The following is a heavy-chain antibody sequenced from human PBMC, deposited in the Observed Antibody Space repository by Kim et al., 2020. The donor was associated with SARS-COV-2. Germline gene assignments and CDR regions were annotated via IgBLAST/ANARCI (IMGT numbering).Heavy chain of an antibody. J-gene: IGHJ3*02. V-gene: IGHV1-8*01. CDR3: ASYGSGRIKQNDDAFDI. D-gene: IGHD3-10*01. CDR1: GYTFTSYD. CDR2: MNPNSGNT. Sequence: ASVKVSCKASGYTFTSYDINWVRQATGQGLEWMGWMNPNSGNTGYAQKFQGRVTMTRNTSISTAYMELSSLRSEDTAVYYCASYGSGRIKQNDDAFDIWGQGTMVTVSS.